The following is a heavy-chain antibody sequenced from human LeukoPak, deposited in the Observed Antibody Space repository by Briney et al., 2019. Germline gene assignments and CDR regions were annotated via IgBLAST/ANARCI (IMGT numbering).Heavy chain of an antibody. CDR3: ARDLGGSYYHY. J-gene: IGHJ4*02. CDR1: GGTFISYA. CDR2: IIPIFGKA. Sequence: GASVKVSCKASGGTFISYAISWVRQAPGQGLEWMGRIIPIFGKANYAQKFQGRVTITTDESTSTAYMELSSLRSEDTAVYYCARDLGGSYYHYWGQGTLVTVSS. V-gene: IGHV1-69*05. D-gene: IGHD1-26*01.